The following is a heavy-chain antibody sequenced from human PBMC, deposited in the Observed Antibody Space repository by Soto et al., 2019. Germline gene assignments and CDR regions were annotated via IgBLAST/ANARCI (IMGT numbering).Heavy chain of an antibody. CDR3: ASGRCDYGDYCSFDY. CDR2: ISAYSGNT. CDR1: GYTFTSYG. V-gene: IGHV1-18*01. Sequence: QVQLVQSGAEVKKPGASVKVSCKASGYTFTSYGISWVRQAPGQGLEWMGWISAYSGNTNYAQKLQGRVTMTTDTSTSTAYMELRSLRSDDTAVYYCASGRCDYGDYCSFDYWGQGTLVTVSS. J-gene: IGHJ4*02. D-gene: IGHD4-17*01.